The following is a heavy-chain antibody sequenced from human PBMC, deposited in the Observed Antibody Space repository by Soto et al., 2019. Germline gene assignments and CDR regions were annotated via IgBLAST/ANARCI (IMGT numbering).Heavy chain of an antibody. J-gene: IGHJ6*02. CDR1: GFTFSNAW. CDR3: TNAGYYYYGMDV. CDR2: IKSKTDGGTT. V-gene: IGHV3-15*01. Sequence: EVQLVESGGGLVKPGGSLRLSCAASGFTFSNAWMSWVRQAPGKGLEWVGRIKSKTDGGTTDYAAPVKGRFTISRDDSKNTLYLQMNSLKTEDTAVYYCTNAGYYYYGMDVWGQGTTVTVSS.